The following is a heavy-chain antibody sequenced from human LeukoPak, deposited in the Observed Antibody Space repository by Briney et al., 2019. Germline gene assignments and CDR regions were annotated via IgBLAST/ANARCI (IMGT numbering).Heavy chain of an antibody. CDR2: ISGSGGST. V-gene: IGHV3-23*01. J-gene: IGHJ4*02. CDR3: ANSPTLLPAHFDY. CDR1: EITFSTYA. D-gene: IGHD2-15*01. Sequence: GGSLRLSCVASEITFSTYAMSWVRQAPGKGLEWVSAISGSGGSTYYADSVKGRFTISRDNSKDTLYLQMNSLRAEDTAVYYCANSPTLLPAHFDYWGQGTLVTVSS.